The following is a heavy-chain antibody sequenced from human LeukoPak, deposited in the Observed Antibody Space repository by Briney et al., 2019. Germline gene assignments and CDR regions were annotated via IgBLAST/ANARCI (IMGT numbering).Heavy chain of an antibody. Sequence: GGSLRLSCAASGFLFSSYAMHLVRQTPGKGLEWVAVISNDATIQYYADSVTGRFTISRDKFKSTLYLHMSSLTIDDTAVYFCARASVGAPAASPFDYWGQGTLVTVSS. CDR2: ISNDATIQ. J-gene: IGHJ4*02. V-gene: IGHV3-30-3*01. CDR1: GFLFSSYA. D-gene: IGHD2-2*01. CDR3: ARASVGAPAASPFDY.